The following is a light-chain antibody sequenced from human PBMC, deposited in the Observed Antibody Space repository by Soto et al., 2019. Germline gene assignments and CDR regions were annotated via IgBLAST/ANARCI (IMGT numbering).Light chain of an antibody. J-gene: IGKJ1*01. V-gene: IGKV1-39*01. Sequence: DIQMTQSPSSLSASVGDRVTITCRTSQSISSYLNWYQQKPGKAPDLLIYAASSLQIGVPSRFSGSGSGTDFTLTISSLQPEDFATYYCQQSYSTPRTLGQGTKVEIK. CDR1: QSISSY. CDR3: QQSYSTPRT. CDR2: AAS.